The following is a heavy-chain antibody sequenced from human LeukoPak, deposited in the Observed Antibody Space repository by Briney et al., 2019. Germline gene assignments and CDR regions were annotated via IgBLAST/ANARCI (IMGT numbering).Heavy chain of an antibody. Sequence: PGGSLRLSCAVTGFNIRTYWIHWVRHCPGRGLEWVARINGEGSRISDADSVRGRFTISRDNAKNTAYLQMNSLRTEDTALYYCARDPGYYYYYMDVWGKGTTVTVSS. J-gene: IGHJ6*03. CDR3: ARDPGYYYYYMDV. CDR2: INGEGSRI. CDR1: GFNIRTYW. V-gene: IGHV3-74*01.